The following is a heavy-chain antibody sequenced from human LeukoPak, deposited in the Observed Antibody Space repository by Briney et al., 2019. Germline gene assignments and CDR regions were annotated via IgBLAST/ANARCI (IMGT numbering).Heavy chain of an antibody. CDR3: AKDLSLGLAPNYFDY. CDR2: ISGSGGST. CDR1: GFTFSSYG. Sequence: HPGGSLRLSCAASGFTFSSYGMSWVRQAPGKGLEWVSAISGSGGSTYYADSVKGRFTISRDNSKNTLYLQMNSLRAEDTAVYYCAKDLSLGLAPNYFDYWGQGTLVTVSS. V-gene: IGHV3-23*01. J-gene: IGHJ4*02. D-gene: IGHD3/OR15-3a*01.